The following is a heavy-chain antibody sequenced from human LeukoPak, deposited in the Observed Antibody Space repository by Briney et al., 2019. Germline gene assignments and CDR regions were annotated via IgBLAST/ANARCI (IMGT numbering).Heavy chain of an antibody. CDR3: VKRIYNFYMDV. Sequence: PGGSLRLSCAASGFTFSSYEMNWVRQAPGKGLEWVSSVSGSGSNTYYADSVEGRFTISRDNSKNMLFLQMNSLRAEDTALYYCVKRIYNFYMDVWGKGTTVTVSS. CDR1: GFTFSSYE. V-gene: IGHV3-23*01. CDR2: VSGSGSNT. D-gene: IGHD2-15*01. J-gene: IGHJ6*03.